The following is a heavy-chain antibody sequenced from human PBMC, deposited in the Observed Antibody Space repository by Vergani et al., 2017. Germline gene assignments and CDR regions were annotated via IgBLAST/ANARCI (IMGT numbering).Heavy chain of an antibody. J-gene: IGHJ3*02. D-gene: IGHD5-24*01. Sequence: QVQLVQSGAEVKKPGASVKVSCKASGYTFTSYYMHWVRQAPGQGLEWMGIINPSGGSTSYAQKFQGRVTMTRDTSTSTVYMELSSLRSEDTAMYYCARQGGEMAPDLGIWSAFDIWGQGTMVTVSS. CDR1: GYTFTSYY. CDR2: INPSGGST. CDR3: ARQGGEMAPDLGIWSAFDI. V-gene: IGHV1-46*01.